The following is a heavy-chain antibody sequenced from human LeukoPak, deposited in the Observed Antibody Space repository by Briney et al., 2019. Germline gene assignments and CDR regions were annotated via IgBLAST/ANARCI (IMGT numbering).Heavy chain of an antibody. V-gene: IGHV3-64D*09. CDR1: GFTFSTYF. CDR3: VKDDSYYYDSSGSPN. D-gene: IGHD3-22*01. J-gene: IGHJ4*02. Sequence: GGSLRLSCSASGFTFSTYFMHWVRQAPGKGLEYVSAISSNGGSTYYADSVKGRFTISRDNSKNTLYLQMSSLRAEDTAVYHCVKDDSYYYDSSGSPNWGQGTLVTASS. CDR2: ISSNGGST.